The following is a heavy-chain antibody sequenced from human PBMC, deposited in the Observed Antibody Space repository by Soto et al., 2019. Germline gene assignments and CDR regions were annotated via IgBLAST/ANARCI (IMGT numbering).Heavy chain of an antibody. V-gene: IGHV1-69*06. Sequence: QVQLVQSGAEVKKPGSSVKVSCNASGGTFSSHAISWVRQAPGQGLEWMGGIIPIFGTANYVQKFQGRVTISADKSTSTAYMEVRSLRSEDTAVYNCATGWETVGTTTPFAYWGQGTLVTVSS. D-gene: IGHD1-26*01. CDR1: GGTFSSHA. J-gene: IGHJ4*02. CDR3: ATGWETVGTTTPFAY. CDR2: IIPIFGTA.